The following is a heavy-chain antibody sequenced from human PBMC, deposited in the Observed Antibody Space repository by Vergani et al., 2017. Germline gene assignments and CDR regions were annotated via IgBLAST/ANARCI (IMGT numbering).Heavy chain of an antibody. J-gene: IGHJ5*02. V-gene: IGHV3-7*01. CDR1: GFTFSSYW. D-gene: IGHD5-18*01. Sequence: EVQLVESGGGLVQPGGSLRLSCAASGFTFSSYWMSWVRQAPGKGLEWVANIKKDGSEKYYADSVKGRFTISRDNAKSSLYLQMNSLRAEDTAVYYCAGGPHTVRYSYGNWFDPWGQGTLVTVSS. CDR2: IKKDGSEK. CDR3: AGGPHTVRYSYGNWFDP.